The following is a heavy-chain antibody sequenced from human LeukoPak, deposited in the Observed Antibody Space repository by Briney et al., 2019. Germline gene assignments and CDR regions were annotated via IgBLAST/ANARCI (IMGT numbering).Heavy chain of an antibody. D-gene: IGHD6-19*01. CDR1: GGSISSYY. V-gene: IGHV4-59*08. CDR3: ARHSTSGWNWFDP. CDR2: IYYTGST. Sequence: PSETLSLTCTVSGGSISSYYWSWIRHPPGKGLEWIGYIYYTGSTNYNPSLKSRVTISVDTSKNQFSLKLSSVTAADTAVYYCARHSTSGWNWFDPWGQGTLVTVSS. J-gene: IGHJ5*02.